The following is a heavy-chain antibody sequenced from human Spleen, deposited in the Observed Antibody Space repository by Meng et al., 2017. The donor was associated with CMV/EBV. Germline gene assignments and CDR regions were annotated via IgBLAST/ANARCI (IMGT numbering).Heavy chain of an antibody. V-gene: IGHV4-34*01. CDR1: GVSFSGYD. CDR2: INHSGST. D-gene: IGHD6-19*01. Sequence: QGLLLQGCAGLLKPSGALSLTCVVYGVSFSGYDWSWIRQPPGKGLEWIGEINHSGSTNYNPSLKSRVTISVDTSKNQFSLKLSSVTAADTAVYYCARGHKQWLVRDYFDYWGQGTLVTVSS. CDR3: ARGHKQWLVRDYFDY. J-gene: IGHJ4*02.